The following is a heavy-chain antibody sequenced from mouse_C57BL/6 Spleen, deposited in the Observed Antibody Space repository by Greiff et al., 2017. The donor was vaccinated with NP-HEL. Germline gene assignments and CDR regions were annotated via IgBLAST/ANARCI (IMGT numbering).Heavy chain of an antibody. CDR3: TTGCYGSSPYYDV. V-gene: IGHV14-1*01. CDR2: IDPEDGDT. CDR1: GFNIKDYY. Sequence: VQLQQSGAELVRPGASVKLSCTASGFNIKDYYMHWVKQRPEQGLEWIGRIDPEDGDTEYAQKFQGKATMTADTSSTTAYLQLSSLTSEDTAVYYCTTGCYGSSPYYDVWGTGTTVTVSS. J-gene: IGHJ1*03. D-gene: IGHD1-1*01.